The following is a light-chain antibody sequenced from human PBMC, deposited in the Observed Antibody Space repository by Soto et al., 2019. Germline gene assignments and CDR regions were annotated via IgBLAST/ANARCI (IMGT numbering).Light chain of an antibody. J-gene: IGKJ1*01. V-gene: IGKV1-5*03. CDR3: QHYIGYSGM. CDR2: KAS. CDR1: QSLNSW. Sequence: DIQMTQSPSTLSASVGDRVTITCRASQSLNSWLAWYQHKPGKAPKPLIHKASSLASRVPSRFSGSDSGAEFTLTISSLQPDDFATYYCQHYIGYSGMFGQGTKVDIK.